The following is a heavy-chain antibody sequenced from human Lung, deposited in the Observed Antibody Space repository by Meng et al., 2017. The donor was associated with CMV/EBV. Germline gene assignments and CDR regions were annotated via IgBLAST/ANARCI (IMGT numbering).Heavy chain of an antibody. CDR3: AKDRVVVVLAVDACDI. Sequence: GGSLRLSCAASGFTFSSYGIHGVPQAPGKGLEWVPFIRYEGSNKYYADSVTGRFTISRDNSKNTLYLQMNSLRAGDTAVYYCAKDRVVVVLAVDACDIWGQGTIVTVSS. D-gene: IGHD2-2*01. CDR1: GFTFSSYG. J-gene: IGHJ3*02. CDR2: IRYEGSNK. V-gene: IGHV3-30*02.